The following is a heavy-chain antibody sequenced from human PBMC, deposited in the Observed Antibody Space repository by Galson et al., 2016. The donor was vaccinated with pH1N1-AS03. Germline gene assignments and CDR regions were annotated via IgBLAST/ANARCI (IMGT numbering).Heavy chain of an antibody. Sequence: ETLSLTCTVSGVSITSYYLNWIRQPPGRALQWIGYVYYRGNTNYNPSLKSRVTMSVDTSQNQFFLNLKSVTAADTAVYYCAREATSSGQYAEFDYYYGMDVWGQGTTVTVAS. CDR2: VYYRGNT. CDR1: GVSITSYY. CDR3: AREATSSGQYAEFDYYYGMDV. J-gene: IGHJ6*02. V-gene: IGHV4-59*08. D-gene: IGHD6-19*01.